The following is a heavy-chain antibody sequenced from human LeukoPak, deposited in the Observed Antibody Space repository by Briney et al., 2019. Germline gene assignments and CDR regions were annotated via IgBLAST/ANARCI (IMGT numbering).Heavy chain of an antibody. D-gene: IGHD4-23*01. CDR3: SRSDYGGNSGFDS. J-gene: IGHJ4*02. CDR1: GFPFSSSW. CDR2: IDSDGSGT. Sequence: GGSLRLSCTASGFPFSSSWMHWVRQVPGKGLEWVSRIDSDGSGTSYADSVKGRFTISRDNAKNSLFLQMNGLGVEDTAVYYCSRSDYGGNSGFDSWGQGTLVTVSS. V-gene: IGHV3-74*01.